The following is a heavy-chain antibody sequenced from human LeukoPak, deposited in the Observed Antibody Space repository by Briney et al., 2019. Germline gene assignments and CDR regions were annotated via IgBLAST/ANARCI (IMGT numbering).Heavy chain of an antibody. CDR1: GFTFSSYA. Sequence: TGGSLRLSCAASGFTFSSYAMSWVRQAPGKGLEWVSATSGSGDGTFYADSVKGRVTISRDNSKNTLYLQMNSLRAEDTAIYYCAKLRDFFDSSGQFDYWGQGTLVTVSS. V-gene: IGHV3-23*01. J-gene: IGHJ4*02. D-gene: IGHD3-22*01. CDR3: AKLRDFFDSSGQFDY. CDR2: TSGSGDGT.